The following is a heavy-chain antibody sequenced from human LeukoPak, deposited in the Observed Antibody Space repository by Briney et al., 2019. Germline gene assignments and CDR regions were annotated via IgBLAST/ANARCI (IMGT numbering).Heavy chain of an antibody. D-gene: IGHD6-13*01. J-gene: IGHJ4*02. CDR1: GGSISSYY. Sequence: SETLSLTCTVSGGSISSYYWSWIRQPPGKGLEWIGYIYYSGSTNYNPSLKSRVTISVDTSKNQFSLKLSSVTAADTAVYYCARTYSSSWIGYWAQGTLVTVSS. CDR3: ARTYSSSWIGY. V-gene: IGHV4-59*08. CDR2: IYYSGST.